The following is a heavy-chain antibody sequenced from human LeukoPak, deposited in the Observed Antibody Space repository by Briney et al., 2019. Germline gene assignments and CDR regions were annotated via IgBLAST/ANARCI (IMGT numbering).Heavy chain of an antibody. V-gene: IGHV4-30-2*01. CDR3: ARVGSWYGNFDY. CDR2: IYHSGST. CDR1: GGSISGGAYS. J-gene: IGHJ4*02. D-gene: IGHD6-13*01. Sequence: SQTLSLTCAVSGGSISGGAYSWSWIRQPPGKGLEWIGYIYHSGSTYYNPSLKSRVTISVDRSKDQFSLKLSSVTAADTAVYYCARVGSWYGNFDYWGQGTLVTVSS.